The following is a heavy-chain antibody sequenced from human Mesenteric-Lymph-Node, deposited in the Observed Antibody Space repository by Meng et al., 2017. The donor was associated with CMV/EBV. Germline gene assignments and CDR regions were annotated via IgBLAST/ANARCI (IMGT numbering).Heavy chain of an antibody. CDR3: AKRYCGGDCFIDAFDI. CDR1: GFTFSSYA. Sequence: GGSLRLSCAASGFTFSSYAMSWVRQAPGKGLEWVSSISSSSSYIYYADSVKGPLTISRDNSKNTLYLQMDSLSAEDSAVYYCAKRYCGGDCFIDAFDIWGQGTMVTVSS. V-gene: IGHV3-23*01. D-gene: IGHD2-21*02. J-gene: IGHJ3*02. CDR2: ISSSSSYI.